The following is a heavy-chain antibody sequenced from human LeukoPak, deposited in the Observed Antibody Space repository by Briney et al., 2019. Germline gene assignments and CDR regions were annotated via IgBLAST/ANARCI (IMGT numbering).Heavy chain of an antibody. D-gene: IGHD3-10*01. Sequence: GRSLRLSCAASEFTFSSYGMHWVRQAPGKGLEWVAVISYDGSSKDYADSVKGRFTISRDNSKNTLYLQMNRLRAEDTAVYYCAKGMDYYGSGSYWSFDYWGQGTLVTVSS. CDR3: AKGMDYYGSGSYWSFDY. CDR1: EFTFSSYG. CDR2: ISYDGSSK. V-gene: IGHV3-30*18. J-gene: IGHJ4*02.